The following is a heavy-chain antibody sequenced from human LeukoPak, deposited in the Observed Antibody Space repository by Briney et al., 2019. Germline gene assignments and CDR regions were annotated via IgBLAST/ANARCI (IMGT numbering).Heavy chain of an antibody. CDR3: ARSTMIVVRAFDY. J-gene: IGHJ4*02. V-gene: IGHV4-34*01. D-gene: IGHD3-22*01. CDR1: GGSFSGYY. Sequence: SETLSLTCAVYGGSFSGYYWSWIRQPPGKGLEWIGEINHSGSTNYNPSLKSRVTISVDTSKNQFSLKLSSVTAADTAVYYCARSTMIVVRAFDYWGQGTLVTVSS. CDR2: INHSGST.